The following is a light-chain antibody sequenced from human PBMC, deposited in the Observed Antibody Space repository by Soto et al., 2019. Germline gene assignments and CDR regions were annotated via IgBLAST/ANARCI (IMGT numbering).Light chain of an antibody. CDR3: QQYNEWPIP. CDR1: QSAGTN. J-gene: IGKJ5*01. V-gene: IGKV3-15*01. CDR2: GAF. Sequence: EIVMTQSPATLTVSPGERATLSCRASQSAGTNLAWYQQKPGQAPRLLIHGAFTRATGIPARFSGSGSGTEFTLTISSLQSEDFVVFYCQQYNEWPIPFGQGTGLEIK.